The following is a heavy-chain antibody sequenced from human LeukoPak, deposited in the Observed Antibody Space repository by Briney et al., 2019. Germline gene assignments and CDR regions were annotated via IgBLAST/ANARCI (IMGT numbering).Heavy chain of an antibody. V-gene: IGHV1-46*01. Sequence: GASVTVSCKPSGYTFTNYYIHWVRRAPGQGLEWMGKINPSGGSTSYPQKFQGRVTMTRDTSTTTVYMELSTLRSEDTAIYYCARGYCSGGGCSVLDAFDGWGQGTMVTVSS. CDR3: ARGYCSGGGCSVLDAFDG. J-gene: IGHJ3*01. D-gene: IGHD2-15*01. CDR2: INPSGGST. CDR1: GYTFTNYY.